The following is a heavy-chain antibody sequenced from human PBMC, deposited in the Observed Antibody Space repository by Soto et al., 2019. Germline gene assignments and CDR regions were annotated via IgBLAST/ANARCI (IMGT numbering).Heavy chain of an antibody. CDR3: ARDGGDSSSWYFAFDI. D-gene: IGHD6-13*01. V-gene: IGHV3-48*01. CDR1: GFTFSSYS. J-gene: IGHJ3*02. CDR2: ISSSSSSTI. Sequence: PGGSLRLSCAASGFTFSSYSMNWVRQAPGKGLEWVSYISSSSSSTIYYADSVKGRFTISRDNAKNSLYLQMNSLRAEDTAVYYCARDGGDSSSWYFAFDIWGQGTMVTVSS.